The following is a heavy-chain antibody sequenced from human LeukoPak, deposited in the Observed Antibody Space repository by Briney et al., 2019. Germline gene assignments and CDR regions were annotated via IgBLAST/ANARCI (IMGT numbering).Heavy chain of an antibody. CDR2: IYYSGST. V-gene: IGHV4-59*01. D-gene: IGHD3-22*01. CDR3: ARVFVDSSGYYSYYLDY. Sequence: SETLSLTCTVSGGSISSYYWSWIRQPPGKGLEWIGYIYYSGSTNYNPSLKSRVTISVDPSKNQFSLKLSSVTAADTAVYYCARVFVDSSGYYSYYLDYWGQGTLVTVSS. CDR1: GGSISSYY. J-gene: IGHJ4*02.